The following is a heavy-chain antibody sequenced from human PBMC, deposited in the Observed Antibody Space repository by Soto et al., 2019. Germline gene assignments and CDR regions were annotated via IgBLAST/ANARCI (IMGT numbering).Heavy chain of an antibody. CDR2: ISGSGDNT. Sequence: EVQLLESGGGLVQPGGPLRLSCAASGFTFSSYAMAWVRQAPGKGLEWVSAISGSGDNTYYADSVKGRFTVSRDNSRNTLYPEMNSLRAEDTAVYYGDEGGSNWYGRGYWGQGTLVTVSS. CDR3: DEGGSNWYGRGY. J-gene: IGHJ4*02. D-gene: IGHD6-13*01. CDR1: GFTFSSYA. V-gene: IGHV3-23*01.